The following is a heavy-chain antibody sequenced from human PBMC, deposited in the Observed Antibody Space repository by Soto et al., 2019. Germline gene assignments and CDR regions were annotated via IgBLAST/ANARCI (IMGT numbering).Heavy chain of an antibody. J-gene: IGHJ5*02. CDR3: TRTYGDYAWFDP. Sequence: EVQLVESGGGSVQPGRSLRLSCAASGFTFDDYAMHWVRQAPGKGLEWVSGISWNSDRKGYADSVKGRFTISRDNAKNSLYLQMNSLRAEDTALYYCTRTYGDYAWFDPWGQGTLVTVSS. CDR2: ISWNSDRK. D-gene: IGHD4-17*01. V-gene: IGHV3-9*01. CDR1: GFTFDDYA.